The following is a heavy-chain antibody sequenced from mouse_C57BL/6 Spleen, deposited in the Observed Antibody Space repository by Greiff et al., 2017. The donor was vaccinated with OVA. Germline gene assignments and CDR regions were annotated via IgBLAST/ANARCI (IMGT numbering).Heavy chain of an antibody. D-gene: IGHD3-2*02. CDR3: ARENSGFAY. J-gene: IGHJ3*01. Sequence: QVQLQQPGAELVKPGASVKMSCKASGYTFTSYWITWVKQRPGQGLEWIGDIYPGSGSTNYNEKFKSKATLTVYTSSSTAYMQLSSLTSEDSAVYYCARENSGFAYWGQGTLVTVSA. CDR1: GYTFTSYW. CDR2: IYPGSGST. V-gene: IGHV1-55*01.